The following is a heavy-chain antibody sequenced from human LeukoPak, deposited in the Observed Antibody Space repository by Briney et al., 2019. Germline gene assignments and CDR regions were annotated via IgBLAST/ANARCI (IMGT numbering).Heavy chain of an antibody. CDR2: ISGSGDST. CDR3: AKGIASFDY. V-gene: IGHV3-23*01. D-gene: IGHD6-13*01. CDR1: GFTVSSNY. Sequence: GSLRLSCAASGFTVSSNYMSWVRQAPGKGLEWVSGISGSGDSTYYADSVKGRFTISRDNSKNTLYLQMNSLRAEDTAVYYCAKGIASFDYWGQGTLVTVSS. J-gene: IGHJ4*02.